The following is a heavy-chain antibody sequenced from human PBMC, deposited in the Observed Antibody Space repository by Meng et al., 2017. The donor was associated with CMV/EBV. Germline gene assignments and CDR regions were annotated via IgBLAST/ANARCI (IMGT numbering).Heavy chain of an antibody. J-gene: IGHJ4*02. Sequence: LRLCWAASGVTFSRDAMKWVSQAAGKGLEWVAVISYDGSNKYYADSVKGRFTISRDNSKNTLYLQMNSLRAEDTAVYYCARDYTGDYWGQGTLVTVSS. CDR2: ISYDGSNK. D-gene: IGHD1-14*01. V-gene: IGHV3-30*04. CDR1: GVTFSRDA. CDR3: ARDYTGDY.